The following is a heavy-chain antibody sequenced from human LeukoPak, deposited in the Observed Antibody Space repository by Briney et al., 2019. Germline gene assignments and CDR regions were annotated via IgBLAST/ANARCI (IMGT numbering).Heavy chain of an antibody. J-gene: IGHJ4*02. CDR2: IYHSGSA. V-gene: IGHV4-30-2*01. Sequence: SQTLSLTCAVSGGSISSGAYSWSWIRQPPGKGLEWIGYIYHSGSAYYNPSLKSRVTISVDRSKNQFSLKLSSVTAADTAVYCCAARPGVAMAFDYWGQGTLVTVSS. CDR1: GGSISSGAYS. CDR3: AARPGVAMAFDY. D-gene: IGHD2-2*01.